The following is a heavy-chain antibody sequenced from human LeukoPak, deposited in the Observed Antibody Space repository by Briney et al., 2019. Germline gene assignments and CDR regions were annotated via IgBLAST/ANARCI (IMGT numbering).Heavy chain of an antibody. CDR1: GFTFSSYA. D-gene: IGHD4-17*01. J-gene: IGHJ3*02. CDR3: ARGHGDTTNAFDI. CDR2: ISYDGSNK. Sequence: PGGSLRLSCAASGFTFSSYAMHWVRQAPGKGLEWVAVISYDGSNKYYADSVKGRFTISRDNSKNTLYLQMNSLRAEDTAVYYCARGHGDTTNAFDIWGQGTMVTVSS. V-gene: IGHV3-30-3*01.